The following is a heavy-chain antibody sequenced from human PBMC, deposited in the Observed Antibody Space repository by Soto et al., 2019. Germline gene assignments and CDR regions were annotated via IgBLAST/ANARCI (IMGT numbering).Heavy chain of an antibody. Sequence: GGSLRLSCTASGFTFGDYAMSWFRQAPGKGLEWVGFIRSKAYGGTTEYAASVKGRFTISRDDSKSIAYLQMNSLKTEDTAVYYCTRGDLEQWLPTIDYWGQGTLVTVSS. CDR1: GFTFGDYA. J-gene: IGHJ4*02. V-gene: IGHV3-49*03. CDR3: TRGDLEQWLPTIDY. D-gene: IGHD6-19*01. CDR2: IRSKAYGGTT.